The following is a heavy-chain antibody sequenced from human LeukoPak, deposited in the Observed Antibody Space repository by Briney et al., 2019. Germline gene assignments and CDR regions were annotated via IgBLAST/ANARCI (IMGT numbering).Heavy chain of an antibody. D-gene: IGHD4-17*01. CDR2: IRYDGNNK. Sequence: GGPLRLSCAASGFSFSSYGMDWVRQAPGKGLEWVAFIRYDGNNKDYADSVKGRFTISRDNSKNTLYLQMNSLRVEDTAVYSCAKGYGDLVAFDIWGQGTMVTVSS. CDR1: GFSFSSYG. CDR3: AKGYGDLVAFDI. V-gene: IGHV3-30*02. J-gene: IGHJ3*02.